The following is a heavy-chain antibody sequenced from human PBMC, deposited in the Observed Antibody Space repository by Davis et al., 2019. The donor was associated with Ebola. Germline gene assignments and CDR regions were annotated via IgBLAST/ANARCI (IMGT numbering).Heavy chain of an antibody. V-gene: IGHV4-59*01. Sequence: SETLSLTCAVYGGSFTGYYWSWIRQPPGKGLEWIGNIYYSGTTNYNPSLRSRVTISGDTSKNQFSLRLTSVTAADTAIYYCARTPQYSSYGAYFDYWGQGTLVTVSS. CDR1: GGSFTGYY. J-gene: IGHJ4*02. D-gene: IGHD4-11*01. CDR3: ARTPQYSSYGAYFDY. CDR2: IYYSGTT.